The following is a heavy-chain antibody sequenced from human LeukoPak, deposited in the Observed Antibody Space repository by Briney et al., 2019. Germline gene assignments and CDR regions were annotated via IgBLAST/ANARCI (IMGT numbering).Heavy chain of an antibody. CDR2: INPNGGTT. Sequence: GASVTVSCKSSGYSFTSHYIHWVRQAPGQGLEWMGRINPNGGTTTSAQKFQGRVTITRDTSTSTVYMELRSLRSEDTAVYYCAREGFGLGVGATRGLNWFDPWGPGTLVTVSS. D-gene: IGHD1-26*01. V-gene: IGHV1-46*01. CDR1: GYSFTSHY. CDR3: AREGFGLGVGATRGLNWFDP. J-gene: IGHJ5*02.